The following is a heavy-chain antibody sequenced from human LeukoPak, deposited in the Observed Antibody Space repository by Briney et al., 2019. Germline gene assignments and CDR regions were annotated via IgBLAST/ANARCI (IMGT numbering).Heavy chain of an antibody. J-gene: IGHJ4*02. CDR2: INPNSGGT. Sequence: ASVKVSCKASGYTFTGYYMHWVRQAPGQGLEWMGRINPNSGGTNYAQKFQGWVTMTRDTSISTAYMELSRLRSDDTAVYYCARSEYSSGWSYYFDYWGQGTLVTVSS. CDR1: GYTFTGYY. D-gene: IGHD6-19*01. V-gene: IGHV1-2*04. CDR3: ARSEYSSGWSYYFDY.